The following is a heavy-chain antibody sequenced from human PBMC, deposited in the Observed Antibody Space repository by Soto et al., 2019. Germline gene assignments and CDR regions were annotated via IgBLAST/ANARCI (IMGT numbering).Heavy chain of an antibody. Sequence: SETLSLTCAVSGGSISSDGYSWSWIRQPPGKGLEWIGYIYHSGSTYYNPSLKSRVTISVDRSKNQFSLKLSSVTAADTAVYYCARVPDVWGQGTTVTVSS. CDR3: ARVPDV. CDR1: GGSISSDGYS. V-gene: IGHV4-30-2*01. J-gene: IGHJ6*02. CDR2: IYHSGST.